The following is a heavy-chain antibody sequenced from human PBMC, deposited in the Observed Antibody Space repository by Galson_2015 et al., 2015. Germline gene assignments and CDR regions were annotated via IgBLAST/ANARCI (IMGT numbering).Heavy chain of an antibody. CDR3: AREHYYGSGSYYFDY. CDR2: INAGNGNT. J-gene: IGHJ4*02. Sequence: SVKVSCKASGYTFTSYAIHWVRQAPGQRLEWMGWINAGNGNTKYSQKFQGRVTITRDTSATTAYMELSSLRSEDTAVYYCAREHYYGSGSYYFDYWGQGTLVTVSS. D-gene: IGHD3-10*01. CDR1: GYTFTSYA. V-gene: IGHV1-3*01.